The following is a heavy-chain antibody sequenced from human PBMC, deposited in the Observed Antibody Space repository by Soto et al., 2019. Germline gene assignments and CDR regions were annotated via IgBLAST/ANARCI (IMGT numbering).Heavy chain of an antibody. J-gene: IGHJ6*02. CDR3: ARTSAAGKYYYGMDV. D-gene: IGHD6-13*01. Sequence: GESLKISCKASGYSFTSYWIGWVRQMPGKGLEWMGIIYPGDSDTRYSPSFQGQVTISADKSISTAYLQWSSLKASDTAMYYCARTSAAGKYYYGMDVWGQGTTVTVSS. V-gene: IGHV5-51*01. CDR2: IYPGDSDT. CDR1: GYSFTSYW.